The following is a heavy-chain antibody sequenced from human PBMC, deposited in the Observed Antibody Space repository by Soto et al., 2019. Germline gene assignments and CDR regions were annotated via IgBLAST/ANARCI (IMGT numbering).Heavy chain of an antibody. D-gene: IGHD2-2*01. CDR1: GYTFTSHD. CDR2: MNPNSGHT. Sequence: QVQLVQSGAEVKKPGASVKVSCKASGYTFTSHDINLMRQATGQGLEWMGWMNPNSGHTNYAQKFKGRVTMTMDTSISTAYMELTSLRSEDTAIYYCASDMSTTWGQGTLVTVSS. CDR3: ASDMSTT. V-gene: IGHV1-8*01. J-gene: IGHJ5*02.